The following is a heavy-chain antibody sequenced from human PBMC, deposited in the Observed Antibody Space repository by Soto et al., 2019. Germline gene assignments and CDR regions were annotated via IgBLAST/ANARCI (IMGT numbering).Heavy chain of an antibody. D-gene: IGHD3-3*01. J-gene: IGHJ6*02. V-gene: IGHV1-18*01. CDR3: VGDFVRRVCDYVFWSGYYTGYYYYGMDV. CDR1: GYTFTSYG. Sequence: ASVKVSCKASGYTFTSYGISWVRQAPGQGLEWMGWISAYNGNTNYAQKLQGRVTMTKDTSTSTAYMELRSLRSDDTAVYYCVGDFVRRVCDYVFWSGYYTGYYYYGMDVWGQGTTGTVSS. CDR2: ISAYNGNT.